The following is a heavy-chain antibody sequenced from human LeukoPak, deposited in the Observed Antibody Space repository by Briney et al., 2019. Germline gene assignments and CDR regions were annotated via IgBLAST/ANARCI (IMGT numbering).Heavy chain of an antibody. V-gene: IGHV3-23*01. D-gene: IGHD2-8*02. J-gene: IGHJ4*02. Sequence: PGGSLRLSCAASGFTFSSYDMSWVRQAPGKGLEWVSVISGSGGSTYYADSVRGRFTISRDNSKSTLSLQMNSLRAEDTAIYYCATYRQVLLPFESWGQGTLVTVSS. CDR1: GFTFSSYD. CDR3: ATYRQVLLPFES. CDR2: ISGSGGST.